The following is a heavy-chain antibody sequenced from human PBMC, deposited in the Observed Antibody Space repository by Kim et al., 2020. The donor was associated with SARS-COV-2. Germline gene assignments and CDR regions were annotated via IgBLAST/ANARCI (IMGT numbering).Heavy chain of an antibody. D-gene: IGHD3-10*01. CDR1: GGSFSGYY. Sequence: SETLSLTCAVYGGSFSGYYWSWIRQPPGKGLEWIGEINHSGSTNYNPSLKSRVTISVDTSKNQFSLKLSSVTAADTAVYYCARHPYYYGSGSYGVYYYYYYGMDVWGQGTTVTVSS. V-gene: IGHV4-34*01. CDR2: INHSGST. CDR3: ARHPYYYGSGSYGVYYYYYYGMDV. J-gene: IGHJ6*02.